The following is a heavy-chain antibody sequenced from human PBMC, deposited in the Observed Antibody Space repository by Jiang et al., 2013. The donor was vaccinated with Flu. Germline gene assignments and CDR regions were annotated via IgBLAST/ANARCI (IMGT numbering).Heavy chain of an antibody. CDR2: IYNNARI. CDR3: ARGRDYGGGSGLSYIDY. V-gene: IGHV4-59*01. J-gene: IGHJ4*02. Sequence: GPGLVKPSETLSLTCSVPGGSISGYYWNWVRQSPGKGLEWIAYIYNNARIIYNPSLKSRVTILLDMSRRQVSLRLTSVTTADTATYFCARGRDYGGGSGLSYIDYWGQGTLGHRLL. D-gene: IGHD4/OR15-4a*01. CDR1: GGSISGYY.